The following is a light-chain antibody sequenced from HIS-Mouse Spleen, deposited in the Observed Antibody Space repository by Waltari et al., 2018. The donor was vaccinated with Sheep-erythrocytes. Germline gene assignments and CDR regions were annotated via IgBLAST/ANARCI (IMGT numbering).Light chain of an antibody. CDR1: TSDVGGYNY. V-gene: IGLV2-11*01. CDR2: DVS. Sequence: QSALTQPRSVSGSPGQSLTISCTGTTSDVGGYNYVHWYQQHPGKAPKLMIYDVSTRPSGVPDRFSGSKSGNTASLTISGLQAEDEADYYCCSYAGSYNHVFATGTKVTVL. CDR3: CSYAGSYNHV. J-gene: IGLJ1*01.